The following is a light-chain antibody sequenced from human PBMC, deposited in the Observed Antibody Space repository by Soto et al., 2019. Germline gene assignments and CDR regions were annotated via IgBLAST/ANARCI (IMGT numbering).Light chain of an antibody. CDR3: YQYDSSPWT. CDR2: DAS. V-gene: IGKV3-20*01. Sequence: EIVTTQSPGTLSLSPGEAATLSCRASQSVSGSYLAWYQQKPGQAPRLVIYDASTRATGIPDRFSGSGSGTDFTLTISRLEPEDFAVYFCYQYDSSPWTFGQGTKVDIK. CDR1: QSVSGSY. J-gene: IGKJ1*01.